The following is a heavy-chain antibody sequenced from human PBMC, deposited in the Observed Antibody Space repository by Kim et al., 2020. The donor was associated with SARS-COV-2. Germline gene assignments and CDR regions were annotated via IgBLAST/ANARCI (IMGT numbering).Heavy chain of an antibody. V-gene: IGHV4-39*01. CDR2: IYYSGST. CDR3: ASLGTAGHYYGMDV. J-gene: IGHJ6*02. CDR1: GGSISSSSYY. D-gene: IGHD3-16*01. Sequence: SETLSLTCTVSGGSISSSSYYWGWIRQPPGKGLEWIGSIYYSGSTYYNPSLNSRVTISVDTSKNQFSLKLSSVTAADTAVYYCASLGTAGHYYGMDVWGQGTTVTVSS.